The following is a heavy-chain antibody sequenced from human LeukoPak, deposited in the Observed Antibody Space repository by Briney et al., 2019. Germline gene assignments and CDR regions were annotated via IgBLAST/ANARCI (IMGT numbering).Heavy chain of an antibody. CDR1: GYTFTSYG. Sequence: ASVKVSRKASGYTFTSYGISWVRQAPGQGLEWMGWISAYNGITNYAQKLQRRVTMTTDTSTSTAYMELRSLRSDDTAVYYCARDLHSSGYYPRFDYWGQGTGVPVSS. D-gene: IGHD3-22*01. V-gene: IGHV1-18*01. CDR3: ARDLHSSGYYPRFDY. J-gene: IGHJ4*02. CDR2: ISAYNGIT.